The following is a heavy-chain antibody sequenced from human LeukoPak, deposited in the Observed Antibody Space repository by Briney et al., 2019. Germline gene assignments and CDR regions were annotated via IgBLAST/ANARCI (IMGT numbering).Heavy chain of an antibody. Sequence: ASVKVSCKASGYTFPSYDINWVRQATGQGLEWMGWMNPNSGNTGYAQKFQGRVTMTRNTSISTAYMELSSLRSEDTAVYYCARGLYYYDGSGYWPDYWGQGTLFTVSS. CDR2: MNPNSGNT. D-gene: IGHD3-22*01. CDR1: GYTFPSYD. CDR3: ARGLYYYDGSGYWPDY. J-gene: IGHJ4*02. V-gene: IGHV1-8*01.